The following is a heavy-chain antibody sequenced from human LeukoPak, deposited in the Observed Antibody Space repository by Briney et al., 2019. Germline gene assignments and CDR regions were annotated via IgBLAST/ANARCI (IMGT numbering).Heavy chain of an antibody. CDR2: INPNSGDK. J-gene: IGHJ3*02. CDR3: ASKGAGFCRSTKCQGAFDI. V-gene: IGHV1-2*02. D-gene: IGHD2-2*01. Sequence: ASVKVSCKPSGYSFTAYYMHLVRQAPGQGLEWMGWINPNSGDKNYAQKFQDRVTMTWDTSVSTAYMELSRLTSDDTAVYYCASKGAGFCRSTKCQGAFDIWGQGSMVTVSS. CDR1: GYSFTAYY.